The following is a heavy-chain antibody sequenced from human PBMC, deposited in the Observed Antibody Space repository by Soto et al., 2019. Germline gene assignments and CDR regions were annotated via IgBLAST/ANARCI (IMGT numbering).Heavy chain of an antibody. CDR1: GGSFSGYY. J-gene: IGHJ5*02. CDR3: ASVKSYYYGSGRGHQFDP. Sequence: SETLSLTCAVYGGSFSGYYWSWIRQPPGKGLEWIGEINHSGSTYYNPSLKSRVTISVDTSKNQFSLKLSSVTAADTAVYYCASVKSYYYGSGRGHQFDPWGQGTLVTVSS. D-gene: IGHD3-10*01. CDR2: INHSGST. V-gene: IGHV4-34*01.